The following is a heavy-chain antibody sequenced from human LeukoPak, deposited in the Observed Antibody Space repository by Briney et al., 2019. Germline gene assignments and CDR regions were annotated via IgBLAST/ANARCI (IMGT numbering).Heavy chain of an antibody. Sequence: SQTLSLTCAISGGSVSSNSAAWNWIRQSPSRGLEWLGRTYYRSKWYNDYAVSVKSRITINPDTSKNQFSLQLNSVTPEDTAVYYCARALRYSSGWALDYWGQGTLVIVSS. CDR3: ARALRYSSGWALDY. D-gene: IGHD6-19*01. V-gene: IGHV6-1*01. CDR1: GGSVSSNSAA. CDR2: TYYRSKWYN. J-gene: IGHJ4*02.